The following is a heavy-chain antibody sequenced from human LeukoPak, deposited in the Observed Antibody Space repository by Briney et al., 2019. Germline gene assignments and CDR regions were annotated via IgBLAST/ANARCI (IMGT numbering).Heavy chain of an antibody. CDR1: GYTFTSYY. V-gene: IGHV1-46*01. CDR3: TRSQYYGMDV. Sequence: ASVTVSCTASGYTFTSYYMHWVRQAPGQGLEWMGMINPTGGSTSYAQKFQGRVTMTRDTSTSTVYMELSSLRSEDTAVYYCTRSQYYGMDVWGQGTTVTVSS. CDR2: INPTGGST. J-gene: IGHJ6*02.